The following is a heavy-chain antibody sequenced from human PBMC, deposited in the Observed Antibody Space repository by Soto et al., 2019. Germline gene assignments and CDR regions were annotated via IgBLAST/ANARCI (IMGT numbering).Heavy chain of an antibody. CDR2: IYYSGST. CDR1: GGSLSSSSYY. J-gene: IGHJ5*02. Sequence: SETLSLTCTVSGGSLSSSSYYWGWIRQPPGKGLEWIGSIYYSGSTYYNPSLKSRVTISVDTSKNQFSLKLSSVTAADTAVYYCARHVDFSSGSHRLDPWGQGTLVTVSS. V-gene: IGHV4-39*01. CDR3: ARHVDFSSGSHRLDP. D-gene: IGHD3-3*01.